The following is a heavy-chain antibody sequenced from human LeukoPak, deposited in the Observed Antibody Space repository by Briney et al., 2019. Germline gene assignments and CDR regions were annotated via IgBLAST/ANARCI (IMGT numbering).Heavy chain of an antibody. J-gene: IGHJ3*02. CDR2: INAHGSST. CDR1: GFTFSSYW. V-gene: IGHV3-74*01. Sequence: GGSLRLSCAASGFTFSSYWMHWVRQAPGKGPVWVSRINAHGSSTNYADSVKGRFTISRDNAKNTVYLQMNSLSAEDTAMYYCTFSSYGDHIGVDAFDMWGQGTMVTVPS. CDR3: TFSSYGDHIGVDAFDM. D-gene: IGHD4-17*01.